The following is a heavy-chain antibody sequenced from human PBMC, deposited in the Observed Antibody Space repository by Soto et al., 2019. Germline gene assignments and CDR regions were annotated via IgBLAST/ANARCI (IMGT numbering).Heavy chain of an antibody. J-gene: IGHJ2*01. CDR1: VYTFTSYG. CDR2: ISAYNGNT. D-gene: IGHD5-18*01. V-gene: IGHV1-18*01. Sequence: XSVKVSCKASVYTFTSYGISWVRQAPGQGLEWMGWISAYNGNTNYAQKLQGRVTMTTDTSTSTAYMELRSLRSDDTAVYYCARGGIQLWQWGWYFDLWGRGTLVTVSS. CDR3: ARGGIQLWQWGWYFDL.